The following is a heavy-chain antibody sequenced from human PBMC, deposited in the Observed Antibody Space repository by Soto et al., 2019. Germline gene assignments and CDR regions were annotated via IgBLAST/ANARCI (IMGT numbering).Heavy chain of an antibody. J-gene: IGHJ3*02. CDR2: INPNSGGT. V-gene: IGHV1-2*02. CDR3: ARDRNYYGSGSYPDAFDI. CDR1: GYTFTGYY. D-gene: IGHD3-10*01. Sequence: ASVKVSCKASGYTFTGYYMHWVRQAPGQGLEWMGWINPNSGGTNYAQKFQGRVTMTRDTSISTAYMELSRLRFDDTAVYYCARDRNYYGSGSYPDAFDIWGQGTMVTVSS.